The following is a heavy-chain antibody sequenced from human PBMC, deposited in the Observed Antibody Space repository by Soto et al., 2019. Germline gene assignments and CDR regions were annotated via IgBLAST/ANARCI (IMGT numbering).Heavy chain of an antibody. CDR1: GYRFTSCI. J-gene: IGHJ3*02. D-gene: IGHD6-13*01. CDR3: ARPQQHWAFDI. Sequence: ASVKTFCETSGYRFTSCISSWVGQVPGQGLEWMGWISAYNGNTNYAQKLQGRVTMTTDTSTSTAYMELRSLRSDDTAVYYCARPQQHWAFDIWGQGTMVTVSS. CDR2: ISAYNGNT. V-gene: IGHV1-18*01.